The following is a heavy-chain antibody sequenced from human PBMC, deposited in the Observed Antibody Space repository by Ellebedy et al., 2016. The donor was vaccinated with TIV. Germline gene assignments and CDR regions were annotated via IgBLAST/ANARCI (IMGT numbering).Heavy chain of an antibody. Sequence: AASVKVSCKASGYTFTSYYMHWVRQAPGQGLEWMGIINTSGGSTSYAQKLQGRVTMTRDTSTSTVYMELSSLRSEDTAGYYCARDRGGVGATNGFDYWGQGTLVTVSS. J-gene: IGHJ4*02. V-gene: IGHV1-46*04. CDR1: GYTFTSYY. D-gene: IGHD1-26*01. CDR2: INTSGGST. CDR3: ARDRGGVGATNGFDY.